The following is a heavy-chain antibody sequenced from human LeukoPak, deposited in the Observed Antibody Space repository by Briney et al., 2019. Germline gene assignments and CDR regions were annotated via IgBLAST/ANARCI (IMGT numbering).Heavy chain of an antibody. V-gene: IGHV4-59*08. Sequence: PSETLSLTCTVSGGSISSYYWSWIRQPPGKGLEWIGYIYYSGSTNYNPSLKSRCTISVDTSKNQFSLKLSSVTAADTAVYYCARHVCSGGSCYSDYWGQGTLVTVSS. CDR3: ARHVCSGGSCYSDY. CDR2: IYYSGST. CDR1: GGSISSYY. D-gene: IGHD2-15*01. J-gene: IGHJ4*02.